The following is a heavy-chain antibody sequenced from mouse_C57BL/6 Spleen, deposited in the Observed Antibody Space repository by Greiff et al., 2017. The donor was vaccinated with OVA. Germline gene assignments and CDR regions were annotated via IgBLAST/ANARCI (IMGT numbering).Heavy chain of an antibody. CDR1: GYTFTSYW. Sequence: QVQLKQPGAELVKPGASVKLSCKASGYTFTSYWMHWVKQRPGRGLEWIGRIDPNSGGTKYNEKFKSKATLTVDKPSSTAYMQLSSLTSEDSAVYYCARGGLDDYNWYFDVWGTGTTVTVYS. D-gene: IGHD2-4*01. V-gene: IGHV1-72*01. CDR2: IDPNSGGT. J-gene: IGHJ1*03. CDR3: ARGGLDDYNWYFDV.